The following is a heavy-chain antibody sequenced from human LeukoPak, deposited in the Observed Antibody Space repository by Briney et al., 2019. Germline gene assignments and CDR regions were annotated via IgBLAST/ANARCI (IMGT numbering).Heavy chain of an antibody. D-gene: IGHD5-12*01. V-gene: IGHV3-11*05. CDR3: ARDLYSGYGSLDY. CDR2: ISSGSRYI. CDR1: GFTFADYY. Sequence: GGSLRLSCAASGFTFADYYMSWIRQAPGKGLEWVSHISSGSRYIYYADSGKGRFTISRDNAKNSLYLQMNSLRSEDTAVYYCARDLYSGYGSLDYWGQGTLVTVSS. J-gene: IGHJ4*02.